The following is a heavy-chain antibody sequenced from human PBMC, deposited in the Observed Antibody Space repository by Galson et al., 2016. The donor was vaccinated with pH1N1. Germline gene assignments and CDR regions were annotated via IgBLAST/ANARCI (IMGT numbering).Heavy chain of an antibody. CDR2: IKRRTDGGTT. V-gene: IGHV3-15*07. CDR3: TIDEEFSGLWDS. D-gene: IGHD5-12*01. Sequence: SLRLSCAASGFTFSNVWMNWVRQAPGKGLEWVGRIKRRTDGGTTDYAAPVKARFTISRDDSKNTLYLQMNSLKTEDTGVYYCTIDEEFSGLWDSWGQGTLVTVSS. CDR1: GFTFSNVW. J-gene: IGHJ5*01.